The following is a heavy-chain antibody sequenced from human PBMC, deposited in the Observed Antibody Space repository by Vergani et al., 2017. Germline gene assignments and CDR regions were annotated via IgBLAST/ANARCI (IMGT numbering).Heavy chain of an antibody. J-gene: IGHJ6*03. D-gene: IGHD6-19*01. CDR2: ISAYNGNT. CDR1: GYTFTSYG. CDR3: AGLDEQWLPRRKNYYMDV. Sequence: QVQLVQSGAEVKKPGASVTVSCKASGYTFTSYGISWVRQAPGQGLEWMGWISAYNGNTTYAQKLQGRVTMTTDTTTSTAYMELRSRRSDDTAVYYCAGLDEQWLPRRKNYYMDVWGKGTTVTVSS. V-gene: IGHV1-18*01.